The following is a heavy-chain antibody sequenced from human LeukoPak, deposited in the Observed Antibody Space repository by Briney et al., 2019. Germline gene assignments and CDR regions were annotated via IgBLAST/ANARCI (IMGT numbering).Heavy chain of an antibody. Sequence: ASVKLSCIASGYTFTSYGISWVRQAPGQGLEWIGWIIAYIGNTNYAQKLEGRVTMTTDTSTRSAYMVLRWLRSDDTAVYYCARGITGTTAAYNWFDPWGQGTLVTVSS. D-gene: IGHD1-7*01. CDR3: ARGITGTTAAYNWFDP. J-gene: IGHJ5*02. CDR1: GYTFTSYG. V-gene: IGHV1-18*01. CDR2: IIAYIGNT.